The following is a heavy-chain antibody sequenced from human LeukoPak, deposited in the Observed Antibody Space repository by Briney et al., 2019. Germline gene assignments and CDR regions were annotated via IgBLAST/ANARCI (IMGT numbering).Heavy chain of an antibody. CDR3: ARDNGYSSRANAFDI. CDR2: ISSSGSTI. V-gene: IGHV3-11*01. J-gene: IGHJ3*02. CDR1: GFTFSDYY. Sequence: PGGSLRLSCAASGFTFSDYYMSWIRQAPGKGLEWVSYISSSGSTIYYADSVKGRFTISRDNAKNSLYLQMNSLRAEDTAVYYCARDNGYSSRANAFDIWGQGTMVTVSS. D-gene: IGHD6-13*01.